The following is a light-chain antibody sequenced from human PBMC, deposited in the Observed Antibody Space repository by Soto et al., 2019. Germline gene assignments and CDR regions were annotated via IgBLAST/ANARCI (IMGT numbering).Light chain of an antibody. CDR1: HTVGSN. CDR3: QQYNNWVT. Sequence: EMVMTRSPATLSVSPGESATLSCRASHTVGSNVAWYQQKRGQAPRLLIYAASTRATGTPARFSGSGSGTEFTLTISSLQSEDLAIYYCQQYNNWVTFGPGTRVDLK. CDR2: AAS. V-gene: IGKV3-15*01. J-gene: IGKJ3*01.